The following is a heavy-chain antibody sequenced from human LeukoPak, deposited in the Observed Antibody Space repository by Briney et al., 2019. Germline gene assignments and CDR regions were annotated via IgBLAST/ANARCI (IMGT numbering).Heavy chain of an antibody. Sequence: LPGGSLRLSCAASGFTFSNSALSWVRQAPGKGLEWVSDISGSGGSTYYADSVKGRFTISRDNSKNTLYLQMNSLRAEDTAVYYCAKRIQSAMATGYWGQGTLVTVSS. J-gene: IGHJ4*02. CDR3: AKRIQSAMATGY. CDR2: ISGSGGST. D-gene: IGHD5-18*01. CDR1: GFTFSNSA. V-gene: IGHV3-23*01.